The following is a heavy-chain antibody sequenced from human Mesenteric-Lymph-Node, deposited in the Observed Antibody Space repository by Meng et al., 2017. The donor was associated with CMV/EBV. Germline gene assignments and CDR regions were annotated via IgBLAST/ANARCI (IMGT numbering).Heavy chain of an antibody. Sequence: SVKVSCKASGGTFSSYAISWVRQAPGQGLEWMGGIIPIFGTANYAQKFQGRVTITTDESTSTAYMELSSLRSEDTAVYYCARDLAPLVLRFLATGGIDVWGHGTTVTVSS. D-gene: IGHD3-3*01. CDR2: IIPIFGTA. CDR1: GGTFSSYA. V-gene: IGHV1-69*05. J-gene: IGHJ6*02. CDR3: ARDLAPLVLRFLATGGIDV.